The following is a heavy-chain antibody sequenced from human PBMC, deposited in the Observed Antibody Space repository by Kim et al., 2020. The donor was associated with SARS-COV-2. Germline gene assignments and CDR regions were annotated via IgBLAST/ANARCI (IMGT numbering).Heavy chain of an antibody. D-gene: IGHD6-13*01. V-gene: IGHV2-70*01. J-gene: IGHJ3*01. CDR3: ARLSSTPYDAFDF. Sequence: YTTSLKTRLTISKDTSKNQVVLTMTDMDPGDTATYFCARLSSTPYDAFDFWGQGTMVTVSS.